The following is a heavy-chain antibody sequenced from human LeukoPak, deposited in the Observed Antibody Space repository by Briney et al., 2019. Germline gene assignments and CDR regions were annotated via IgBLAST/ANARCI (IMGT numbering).Heavy chain of an antibody. CDR2: ISGSSRTI. J-gene: IGHJ5*02. CDR1: GFTFSSYS. V-gene: IGHV3-48*01. D-gene: IGHD3-22*01. Sequence: GGSLRLSCAASGFTFSSYSMNWVRQAPGKGLEWVSYISGSSRTIYYADSVKGRFTISRDNAKNSLFLQMNSLRAEDTAVYYCARDLGQYYDTSDNWFDPWGQGTPVTVSS. CDR3: ARDLGQYYDTSDNWFDP.